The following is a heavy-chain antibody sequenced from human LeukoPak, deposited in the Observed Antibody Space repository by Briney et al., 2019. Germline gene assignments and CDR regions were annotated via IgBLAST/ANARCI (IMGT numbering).Heavy chain of an antibody. Sequence: HPGRPLRLSCAASGFTFSSNYMSWVRQAPGKGLEWVSVIYSGGSTYYADSVKGRFTISRDNSKNTLYLQMNSLRAEGTAVYYCARDTAMDLGWGQGTLVTVSS. CDR2: IYSGGST. CDR3: ARDTAMDLG. J-gene: IGHJ4*02. CDR1: GFTFSSNY. D-gene: IGHD5-18*01. V-gene: IGHV3-66*01.